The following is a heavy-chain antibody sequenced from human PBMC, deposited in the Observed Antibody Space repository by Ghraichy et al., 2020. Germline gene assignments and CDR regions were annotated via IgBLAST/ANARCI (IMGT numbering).Heavy chain of an antibody. J-gene: IGHJ6*02. V-gene: IGHV3-48*02. CDR2: ISSSSRSI. D-gene: IGHD3-10*01. Sequence: LSLTCVGSGFPFSNYNMNWVRQSPGKGLEWVSYISSSSRSIFYADSVKGRFTVSRDNAHSSLFLQMSSLTDEDTAVYYCARASSVRRFYSYDGMDVWGQGTTVTLSS. CDR3: ARASSVRRFYSYDGMDV. CDR1: GFPFSNYN.